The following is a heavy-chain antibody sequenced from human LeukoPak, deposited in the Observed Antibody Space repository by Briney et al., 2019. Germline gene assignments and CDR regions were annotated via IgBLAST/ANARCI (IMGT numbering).Heavy chain of an antibody. D-gene: IGHD2-21*01. CDR3: ATSVISTIKNFDH. V-gene: IGHV1-2*02. Sequence: ASVKLCCTAAGYSFTAYYIHWARQAPAQGLEWMGWVNPSSGRTNFVEKFQGRLTMTRDTSISTPYMGLSRLRSDETAVYYCATSVISTIKNFDHWGQGTLVTVSS. CDR2: VNPSSGRT. CDR1: GYSFTAYY. J-gene: IGHJ4*02.